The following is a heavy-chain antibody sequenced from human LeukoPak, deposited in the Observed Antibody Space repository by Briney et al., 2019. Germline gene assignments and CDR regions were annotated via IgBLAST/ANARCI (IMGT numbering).Heavy chain of an antibody. CDR1: GFTFSSYA. CDR3: AKDQEYDYYDSPRAFDI. Sequence: PGGSLRLSCAASGFTFSSYAMSWVRQAPGKGLEWVSAISGSGGSTYYADSVKGRFTISRDNSKNTLYLQMNSLRAEDTAVYYCAKDQEYDYYDSPRAFDIWGQGTMVTVSS. CDR2: ISGSGGST. D-gene: IGHD3-22*01. V-gene: IGHV3-23*01. J-gene: IGHJ3*02.